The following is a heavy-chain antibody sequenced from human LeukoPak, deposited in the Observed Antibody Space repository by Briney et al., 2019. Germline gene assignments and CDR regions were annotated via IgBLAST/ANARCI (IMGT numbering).Heavy chain of an antibody. J-gene: IGHJ4*02. D-gene: IGHD5-24*01. CDR2: IYTSGST. CDR3: ARAVRRDGYNDY. Sequence: PSETLSLTCTVSGGSISSGSYYWSWIRQPAGKGLEWIGRIYTSGSTNYNPSLKSRVTISVDTSKNQFSLKLSSVAAADTAVCYCARAVRRDGYNDYWGQGTLVTVSS. CDR1: GGSISSGSYY. V-gene: IGHV4-61*02.